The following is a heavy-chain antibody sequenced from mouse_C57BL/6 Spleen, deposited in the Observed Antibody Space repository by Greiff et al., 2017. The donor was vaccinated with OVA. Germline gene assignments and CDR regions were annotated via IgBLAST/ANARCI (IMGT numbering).Heavy chain of an antibody. CDR2: IDPSDSET. Sequence: QVQLKQPGAELVRPGSSVKLSCKASGYTFTSYWMHWVKQRPIQGLEWIGNIDPSDSETHYNQKFKDKATLTVDKSSSTAYMQLSSLTSEDSAVYYCARSEGYYLDYWGQGTTLTVSS. V-gene: IGHV1-52*01. CDR3: ARSEGYYLDY. J-gene: IGHJ2*01. CDR1: GYTFTSYW.